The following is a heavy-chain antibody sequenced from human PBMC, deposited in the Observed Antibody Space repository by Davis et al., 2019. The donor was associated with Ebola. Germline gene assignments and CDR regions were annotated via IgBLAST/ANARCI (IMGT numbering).Heavy chain of an antibody. J-gene: IGHJ4*02. CDR2: IYYSGST. V-gene: IGHV4-39*01. CDR1: AGSISSSSYY. D-gene: IGHD6-13*01. CDR3: ASLGSSWPGRYYFDY. Sequence: MPSETLSLTCTVSAGSISSSSYYWGWIRQPPGKGLEWIGSIYYSGSTYYNPSLKSRVTISVDTSKNQFSLKLSSVTAADTAVYYCASLGSSWPGRYYFDYWGQGTLVTVSS.